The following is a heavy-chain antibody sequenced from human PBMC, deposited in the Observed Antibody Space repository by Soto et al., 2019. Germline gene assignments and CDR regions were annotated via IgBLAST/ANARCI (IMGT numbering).Heavy chain of an antibody. J-gene: IGHJ3*02. CDR1: GYTFTSYG. CDR2: ISAYNGNT. Sequence: GASVKVSCKASGYTFTSYGISWVRQAPGKGLEWMGWISAYNGNTNYAQKHQGRVTMTTDTSTSTAYMELRSLRSDDTAVYFCARDQGYYGSGSRLDDAFDIWGQGTMVTVSS. CDR3: ARDQGYYGSGSRLDDAFDI. V-gene: IGHV1-18*01. D-gene: IGHD3-10*01.